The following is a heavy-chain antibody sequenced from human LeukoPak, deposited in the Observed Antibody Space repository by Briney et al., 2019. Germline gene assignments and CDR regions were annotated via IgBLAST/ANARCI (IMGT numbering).Heavy chain of an antibody. CDR2: MWHDGSKT. D-gene: IGHD2-2*01. Sequence: GGSLRLSCAASGFTFNSYGMHWVRQAPGKGPEWVAVMWHDGSKTYYVDSVKGRFTISRDNSKNTLYLLMSSLRAEDTAVYYCVKATGYCSSTSCAGDWFDPWGQGILVTVSS. CDR1: GFTFNSYG. CDR3: VKATGYCSSTSCAGDWFDP. V-gene: IGHV3-33*06. J-gene: IGHJ5*02.